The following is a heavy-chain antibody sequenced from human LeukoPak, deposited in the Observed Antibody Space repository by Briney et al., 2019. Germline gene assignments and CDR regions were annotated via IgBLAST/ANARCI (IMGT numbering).Heavy chain of an antibody. CDR3: AKNDQWRLGYFDY. V-gene: IGHV3-23*01. Sequence: GGSLRLSCAATGFTFSSYAMSWVRQAPGKGLEWVSAISGSGGSTYYADSVKGRFTISRDNSKSTLYLQMNSLRAEDTAVYYCAKNDQWRLGYFDYWGQGTLVTVSS. CDR1: GFTFSSYA. D-gene: IGHD6-19*01. CDR2: ISGSGGST. J-gene: IGHJ4*02.